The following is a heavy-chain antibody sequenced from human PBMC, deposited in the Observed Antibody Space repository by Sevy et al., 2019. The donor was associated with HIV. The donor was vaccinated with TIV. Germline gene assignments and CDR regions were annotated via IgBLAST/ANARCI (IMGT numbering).Heavy chain of an antibody. CDR3: ATTKDYYDSSGSPFDF. Sequence: ASVKVACKVSGYTLTNLSMHWVRQAPGKGLEWMGSFDPEDGETIYARKFQGRVTMTEDTSTDTYYMEVSGLRSEDTAVYFCATTKDYYDSSGSPFDFWGQGTLVTVSS. CDR2: FDPEDGET. D-gene: IGHD3-22*01. V-gene: IGHV1-24*01. J-gene: IGHJ4*02. CDR1: GYTLTNLS.